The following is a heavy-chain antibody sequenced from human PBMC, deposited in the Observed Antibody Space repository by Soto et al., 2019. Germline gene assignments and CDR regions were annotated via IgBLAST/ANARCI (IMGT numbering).Heavy chain of an antibody. Sequence: SLKISCAASGFTFSSYSMHWVRQAPGKGLEWVAAMSFDGNSKYFADSVKGRFTISRDNSKNTLSLQMNSLGADDSAVYYCARGRSVIDHDDFEYWGQGTLVTVSS. CDR1: GFTFSSYS. J-gene: IGHJ4*02. V-gene: IGHV3-30-3*01. CDR3: ARGRSVIDHDDFEY. CDR2: MSFDGNSK. D-gene: IGHD2-21*01.